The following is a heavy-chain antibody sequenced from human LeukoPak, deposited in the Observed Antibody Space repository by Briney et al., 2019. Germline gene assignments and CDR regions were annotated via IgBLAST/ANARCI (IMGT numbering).Heavy chain of an antibody. Sequence: ASVKVSCKASGYTFTSYDIKWVRQATGQGLEWMGWINPNSGGTNYAQKFQGRVTMTRDTSISTAYMELSRLRSDDTAVYYCARVWVGAAIFFDYWGQGTLVTVSS. CDR2: INPNSGGT. J-gene: IGHJ4*02. CDR3: ARVWVGAAIFFDY. V-gene: IGHV1-2*02. CDR1: GYTFTSYD. D-gene: IGHD2-15*01.